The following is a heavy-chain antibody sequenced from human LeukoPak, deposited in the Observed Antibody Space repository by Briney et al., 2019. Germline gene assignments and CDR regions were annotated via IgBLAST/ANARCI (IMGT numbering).Heavy chain of an antibody. J-gene: IGHJ4*02. CDR1: EFSVGSNY. CDR3: ARGPSDYHNT. D-gene: IGHD4-17*01. V-gene: IGHV3-66*01. CDR2: IYSGGST. Sequence: GSLRLSCAASEFSVGSNYMTWVRQAPGKGLEWASLIYSGGSTYYADSVKGRFTISRDNSKNTLYLQMNSLRAEDTAVYYCARGPSDYHNTGGQGTLVTVSS.